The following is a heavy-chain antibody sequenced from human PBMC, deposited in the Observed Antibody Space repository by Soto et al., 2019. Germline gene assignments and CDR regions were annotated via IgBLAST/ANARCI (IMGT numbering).Heavy chain of an antibody. Sequence: SETLSLTSTVSGGFISSSRYYWGWIRQPPGKGLEWIGSIYYSGSTYYNPSLKSRVTISVDTSKNQFSLKLSSVTAADTAVYYCARDNWNEDYYYYYGMDVWGQGTTVT. V-gene: IGHV4-39*01. J-gene: IGHJ6*02. CDR1: GGFISSSRYY. D-gene: IGHD1-20*01. CDR3: ARDNWNEDYYYYYGMDV. CDR2: IYYSGST.